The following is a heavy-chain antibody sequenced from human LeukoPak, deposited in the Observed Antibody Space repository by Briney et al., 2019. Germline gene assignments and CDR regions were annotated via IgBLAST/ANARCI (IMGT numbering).Heavy chain of an antibody. Sequence: GGSLRLSCAASGFTFSGYGMHWVRQAPGKGLEWVAVISYDGSNKYYADSVKGRFTISRDNSKNTLYLQMNSLRAEDTAVYYCARDFEQQLVLSFDYWGQGTLVTVSS. D-gene: IGHD6-13*01. CDR3: ARDFEQQLVLSFDY. CDR1: GFTFSGYG. CDR2: ISYDGSNK. V-gene: IGHV3-30*03. J-gene: IGHJ4*02.